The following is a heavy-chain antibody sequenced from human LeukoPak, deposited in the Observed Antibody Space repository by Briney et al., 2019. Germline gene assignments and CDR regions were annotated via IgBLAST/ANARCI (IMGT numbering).Heavy chain of an antibody. J-gene: IGHJ6*02. V-gene: IGHV3-33*01. D-gene: IGHD2-2*01. CDR2: IWYDGSNK. CDR3: AREGCSSTSCRPPYHYYGMDV. Sequence: GGSLRLSCAAFGFAFSSYAMHWVRQAPGKGLEWVAVIWYDGSNKYYADSMKGRFTISRDNSKNTLYLHMNSLRAEDTAVYYCAREGCSSTSCRPPYHYYGMDVWGQGTTVTVSS. CDR1: GFAFSSYA.